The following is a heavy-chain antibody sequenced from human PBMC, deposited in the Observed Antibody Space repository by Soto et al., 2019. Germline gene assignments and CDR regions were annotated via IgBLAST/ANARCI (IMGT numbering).Heavy chain of an antibody. J-gene: IGHJ4*02. CDR2: IKYDGNEK. D-gene: IGHD3-16*01. CDR3: ARVRYYDRNFDY. CDR1: GFIFTNYW. Sequence: GGSLRLSCAASGFIFTNYWMSWVRQAPGKGLEWVAIIKYDGNEKYYVDPVKGRFTISRGNAKNSVYLQMNSLRAEDTAVYYCARVRYYDRNFDYWGQGTLVTVSS. V-gene: IGHV3-7*05.